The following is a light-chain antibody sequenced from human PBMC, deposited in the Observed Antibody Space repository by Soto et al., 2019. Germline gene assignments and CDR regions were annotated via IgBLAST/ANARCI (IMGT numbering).Light chain of an antibody. V-gene: IGLV1-47*01. CDR1: SSNIGSKY. CDR3: AAWDDSRSGKV. CDR2: NND. Sequence: QSVLTQPPSASGTPGQRVTISCSGSSSNIGSKYVYWYQQLPGTVPKLIIFNNDQRPSGVPDRFSGSKSGTSASLAISGLRSEDEAEYYCAAWDDSRSGKVFGGGTQLTVL. J-gene: IGLJ2*01.